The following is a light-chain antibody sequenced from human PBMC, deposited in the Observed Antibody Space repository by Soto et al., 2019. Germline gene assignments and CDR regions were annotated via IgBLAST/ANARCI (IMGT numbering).Light chain of an antibody. CDR2: DVT. CDR1: GSDVGGYNY. J-gene: IGLJ3*02. CDR3: SSYTSPNTLAV. Sequence: QSALTQPASVSGSPGQSITISCTGTGSDVGGYNYVSWYQQHPGKAPKLLIDDVTDRPSGVSNRFSGSKSGNTASLTISGLQAEDEADYYCSSYTSPNTLAVFGGGTKLTVL. V-gene: IGLV2-14*03.